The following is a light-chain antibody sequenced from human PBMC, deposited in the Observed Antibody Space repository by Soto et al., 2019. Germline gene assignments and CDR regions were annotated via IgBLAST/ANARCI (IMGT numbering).Light chain of an antibody. V-gene: IGKV3-11*01. J-gene: IGKJ5*01. CDR1: QTVGRY. CDR3: QQRLHWPIT. Sequence: EIVLTQSPATLSLSPGDRVTLSCRASQTVGRYLSWCQHSPGQGPRLLVYDASNRATGIPARFSGSGSETDFTLTISSLEPEDFAVYYCQQRLHWPITFGQGTRLEMK. CDR2: DAS.